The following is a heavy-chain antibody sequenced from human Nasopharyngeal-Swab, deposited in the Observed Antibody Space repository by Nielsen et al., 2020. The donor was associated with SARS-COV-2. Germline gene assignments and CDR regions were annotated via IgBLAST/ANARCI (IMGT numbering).Heavy chain of an antibody. J-gene: IGHJ4*02. V-gene: IGHV1-69*13. D-gene: IGHD3-16*01. Sequence: SVKVSCKASGGTFSSYAISWVRQAPGQGLEWMGGIIPIFGTANYAQKFQGRVTITADESTSTAYMELSSLRSEDTAVYYCASSRARHVTYCFDYWGQGTLVTVSS. CDR2: IIPIFGTA. CDR3: ASSRARHVTYCFDY. CDR1: GGTFSSYA.